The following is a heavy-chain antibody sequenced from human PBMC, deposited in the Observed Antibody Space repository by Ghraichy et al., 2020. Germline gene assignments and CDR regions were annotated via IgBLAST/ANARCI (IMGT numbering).Heavy chain of an antibody. V-gene: IGHV4-59*08. J-gene: IGHJ4*02. Sequence: SETLSLTCTVSGASISSYYWSWIRQPPGKGLEWIGYIYYTGDTNSNPSLESRVTISVDTSKTQFSLKLSSVTAADMAVYYCARHRGGGGKDYFDNWGQGTLVTVSS. CDR1: GASISSYY. D-gene: IGHD4-23*01. CDR2: IYYTGDT. CDR3: ARHRGGGGKDYFDN.